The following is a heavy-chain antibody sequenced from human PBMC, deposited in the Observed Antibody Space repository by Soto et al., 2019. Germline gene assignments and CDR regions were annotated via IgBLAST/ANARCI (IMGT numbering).Heavy chain of an antibody. J-gene: IGHJ3*01. CDR3: GGAPPDGNGDNHALDS. CDR2: IIPIVDAT. D-gene: IGHD3-10*01. Sequence: QVQLVQSGTEVKKPGSSVKVSCKASGGTFSRHAVSWVRQAPGQGLEWMGAIIPIVDATNDAQKFQDRVTITADESTSTVFLALRSRRSEATAMSVCGGAPPDGNGDNHALDSCGQGKMVIDSS. CDR1: GGTFSRHA. V-gene: IGHV1-69*12.